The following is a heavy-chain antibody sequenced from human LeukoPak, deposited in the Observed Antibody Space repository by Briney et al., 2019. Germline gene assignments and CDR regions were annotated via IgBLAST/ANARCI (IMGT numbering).Heavy chain of an antibody. Sequence: GGSLRLSCAASGFTFSSYSMNWVRQAPGKGLEWVSSISSSSSYIYYADSVKGRFTISRGNAKNSLYLQMNSLGAEDTAVYYCAGGRHDYYYMDVWGKGTTVTVSS. CDR2: ISSSSSYI. V-gene: IGHV3-21*01. CDR3: AGGRHDYYYMDV. J-gene: IGHJ6*03. D-gene: IGHD3-16*01. CDR1: GFTFSSYS.